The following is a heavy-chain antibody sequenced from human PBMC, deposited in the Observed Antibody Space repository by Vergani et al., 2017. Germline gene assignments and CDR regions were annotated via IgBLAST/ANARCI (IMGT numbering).Heavy chain of an antibody. V-gene: IGHV1-69*05. J-gene: IGHJ3*02. CDR3: ATHHGGSDAFDI. CDR1: GGTFSSYA. CDR2: IIPIFGTA. D-gene: IGHD3-16*01. Sequence: QVQLVQSGAEVKKPGSSVKVSCKASGGTFSSYAISWVRQAPGQGLEWMGRIIPIFGTANYAQKFQGRVTITTDESTSTAYMKLSSLRSEDTAVYYCATHHGGSDAFDIWGQGTMVTVSS.